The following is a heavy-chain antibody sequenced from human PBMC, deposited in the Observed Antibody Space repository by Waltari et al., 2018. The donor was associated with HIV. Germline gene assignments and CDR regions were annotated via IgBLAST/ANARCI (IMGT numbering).Heavy chain of an antibody. D-gene: IGHD3-10*01. Sequence: QVQLQQWGAGLLKPSETLSLTCAVYGGSFSGYYWSWIRQPPGKGLEWIGEINHSGSTNYNPSLKSRVTISVDTSKNQFSLKLSSVTAADTAVYYCARGVSMVRSGFMNWCDPWGQGTLVTVSS. CDR1: GGSFSGYY. CDR2: INHSGST. V-gene: IGHV4-34*01. J-gene: IGHJ5*02. CDR3: ARGVSMVRSGFMNWCDP.